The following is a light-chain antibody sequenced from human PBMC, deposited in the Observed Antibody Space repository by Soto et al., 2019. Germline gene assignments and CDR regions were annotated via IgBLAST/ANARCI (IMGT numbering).Light chain of an antibody. J-gene: IGKJ2*01. Sequence: EIVLTQSPGTLSLSPGERATLYCRASQSVGSNYLAWYQQKPGQAPRVLIYGASSRATGIPDRFSGSGSGTEFTLTISSLQSEDFAIYYCQQYDSWPPYTFGQGTKVDIK. CDR3: QQYDSWPPYT. CDR2: GAS. CDR1: QSVGSNY. V-gene: IGKV3-20*01.